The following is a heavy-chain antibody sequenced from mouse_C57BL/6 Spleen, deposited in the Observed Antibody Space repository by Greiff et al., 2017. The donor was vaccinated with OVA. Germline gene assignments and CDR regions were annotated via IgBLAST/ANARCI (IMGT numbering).Heavy chain of an antibody. V-gene: IGHV5-4*01. CDR3: ARDADYDWFAY. J-gene: IGHJ3*01. D-gene: IGHD2-4*01. Sequence: EVQLVESGGGLVKPGGSLKLSCAASGFTFSSYAMSWVRQTPEKRLEWVATISDGGSYTYYPDNVKGRFTISRDNAKNNLYLQMSHLKSEDTAMYYCARDADYDWFAYWGQGTLVTVSA. CDR1: GFTFSSYA. CDR2: ISDGGSYT.